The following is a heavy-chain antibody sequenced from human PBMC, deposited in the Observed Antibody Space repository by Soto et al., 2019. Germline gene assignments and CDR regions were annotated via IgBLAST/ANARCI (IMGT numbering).Heavy chain of an antibody. CDR2: MNPNSGNT. CDR3: ARGRNGMDV. CDR1: GDPFSNYD. V-gene: IGHV1-8*01. J-gene: IGHJ6*02. Sequence: QVQLVQSGAEVKKPVASVKVSCKASGDPFSNYDIKWVRQATGQGLEWMGWMNPNSGNTGSARKFQGRVTMTRNTSISTAYMELSSLRSEDTAVYYCARGRNGMDVWGQGTTVTVSS.